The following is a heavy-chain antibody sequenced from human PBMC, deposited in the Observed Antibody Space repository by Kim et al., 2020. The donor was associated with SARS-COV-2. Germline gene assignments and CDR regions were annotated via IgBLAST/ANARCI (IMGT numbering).Heavy chain of an antibody. CDR1: GGSFSHDR. J-gene: IGHJ6*03. Sequence: SETLSLTCGVFGGSFSHDRWSWVRQAPGKGLEWIGEINQSGVTSYNPSLQSRVTISVDTSKNQFSLKLNSVVAADTATYYCARGRRQDVRAGFWRGLFYYYYYMDVWGKGTAVTVSS. CDR2: INQSGVT. CDR3: ARGRRQDVRAGFWRGLFYYYYYMDV. D-gene: IGHD3-10*01. V-gene: IGHV4-34*01.